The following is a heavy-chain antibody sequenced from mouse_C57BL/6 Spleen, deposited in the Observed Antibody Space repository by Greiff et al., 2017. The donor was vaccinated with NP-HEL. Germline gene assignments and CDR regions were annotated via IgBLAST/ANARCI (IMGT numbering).Heavy chain of an antibody. CDR1: GFTFSDYG. CDR3: ARLSGIFYAMDY. Sequence: EVKLMESGGGLVKPGGSLKLSCAASGFTFSDYGMHWVRQAPEKGLEWVAYISSGSSTIYYADTVKGRFTISRDNAKNTLFLQMTSLRSEDTAMYYCARLSGIFYAMDYWGQGTSVTVSS. J-gene: IGHJ4*01. D-gene: IGHD1-1*01. CDR2: ISSGSSTI. V-gene: IGHV5-17*01.